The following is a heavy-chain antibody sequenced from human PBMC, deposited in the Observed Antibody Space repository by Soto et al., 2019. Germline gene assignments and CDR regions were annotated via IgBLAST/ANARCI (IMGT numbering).Heavy chain of an antibody. Sequence: LRLSCAASGFTFSSYAMSWVRQAPGKGLEWVSAISGSGGSTYYADSVKGRFTISRDNSKNTLYLQMNSLRAEDTAVYYCAKVSGGYCSGGSCYPRLGYYYYMDVWGKGTTVTVSS. V-gene: IGHV3-23*01. CDR1: GFTFSSYA. D-gene: IGHD2-15*01. CDR3: AKVSGGYCSGGSCYPRLGYYYYMDV. CDR2: ISGSGGST. J-gene: IGHJ6*03.